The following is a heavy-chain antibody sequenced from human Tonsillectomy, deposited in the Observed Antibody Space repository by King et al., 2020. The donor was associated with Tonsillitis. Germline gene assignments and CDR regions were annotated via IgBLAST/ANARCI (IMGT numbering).Heavy chain of an antibody. CDR1: GYTFTSYY. CDR2: INPSGGST. CDR3: ARDQGGSGSQYYFDY. Sequence: QLVQSGAEVKKPGASVKVSCKASGYTFTSYYMHWVRQAPGQGLEWMGIINPSGGSTSYAQRFQGRVTITRDTSTSTVYMELSSLKSEDTAVYYCARDQGGSGSQYYFDYWGQGTLVTVSS. J-gene: IGHJ4*02. V-gene: IGHV1-46*01. D-gene: IGHD3-10*01.